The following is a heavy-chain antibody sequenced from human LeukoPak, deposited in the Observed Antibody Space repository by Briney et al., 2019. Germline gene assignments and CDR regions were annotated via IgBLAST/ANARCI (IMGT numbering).Heavy chain of an antibody. D-gene: IGHD2-2*01. CDR2: IRYEGSNK. V-gene: IGHV3-30*02. Sequence: PGRSLRLSCAASGFTFSSYGMHWVRQAPGDWLEWVAYIRYEGSNKYYADSVTGRFSISRDHSKNTLYLQMASQRAKDTAVNYCAKDSRQYQRLHLNWFDPWGQGTLVTVSS. CDR1: GFTFSSYG. J-gene: IGHJ5*02. CDR3: AKDSRQYQRLHLNWFDP.